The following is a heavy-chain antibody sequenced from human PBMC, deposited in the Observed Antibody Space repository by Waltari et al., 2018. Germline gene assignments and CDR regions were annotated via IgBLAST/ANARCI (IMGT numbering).Heavy chain of an antibody. Sequence: QVQLVESGGGLVKPGGSLRLSCAASGFNFNDYYMSWLRQAPGKGLEWVSYISHRDNTIFYADSVKGRFTISRDNIKNSLYLQMNSLRPEDTAVYYCARLYGDYFDYWGQGALVTVSS. CDR2: ISHRDNTI. CDR1: GFNFNDYY. CDR3: ARLYGDYFDY. V-gene: IGHV3-11*04. D-gene: IGHD4-17*01. J-gene: IGHJ4*02.